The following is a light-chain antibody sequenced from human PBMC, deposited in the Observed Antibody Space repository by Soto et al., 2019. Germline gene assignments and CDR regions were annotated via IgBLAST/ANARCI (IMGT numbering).Light chain of an antibody. Sequence: QSALPQPASVSGSPGQSITISCTGTSSDVGGYNYVSWYQQHPGKAPKLMIYEVSNRPSGVSNRFSGSKSGNTAPLTISGLQAEDEADYYCSSYTSSSTLVFGTGTKLTVL. J-gene: IGLJ1*01. CDR2: EVS. CDR3: SSYTSSSTLV. V-gene: IGLV2-14*01. CDR1: SSDVGGYNY.